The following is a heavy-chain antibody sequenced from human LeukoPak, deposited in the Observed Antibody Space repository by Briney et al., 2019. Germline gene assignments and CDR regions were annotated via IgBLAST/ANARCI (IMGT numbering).Heavy chain of an antibody. Sequence: ASVKVSCKASGYTFTSYDINWVRQATGQGLEWMGWMNPNSGNTGYAQKFQGRVTMTRNTSISTAYMELSSLRSEDTAVYYCARGGIAAAGTAGWGQGTLVTVSS. CDR1: GYTFTSYD. D-gene: IGHD6-13*01. V-gene: IGHV1-8*01. J-gene: IGHJ4*02. CDR3: ARGGIAAAGTAG. CDR2: MNPNSGNT.